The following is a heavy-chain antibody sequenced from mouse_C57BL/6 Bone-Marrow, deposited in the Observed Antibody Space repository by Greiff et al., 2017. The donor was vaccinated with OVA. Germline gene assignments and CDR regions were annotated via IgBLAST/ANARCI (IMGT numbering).Heavy chain of an antibody. CDR3: ARNSNYVLDY. J-gene: IGHJ2*01. V-gene: IGHV1-18*01. D-gene: IGHD2-5*01. CDR1: GYTFTDYN. Sequence: VQLKQSGPELVKPGASVKIPCKASGYTFTDYNMDWVKQSHGKSLEWIGDINPNNGGTIYNQKFKGKATLTVDKSSSTAYMELRSLTSEDTAVYYCARNSNYVLDYWGQGTTLTVSS. CDR2: INPNNGGT.